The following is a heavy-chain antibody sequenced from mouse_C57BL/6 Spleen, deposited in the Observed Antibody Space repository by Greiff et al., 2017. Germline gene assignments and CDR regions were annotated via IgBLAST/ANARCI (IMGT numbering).Heavy chain of an antibody. Sequence: QVQLKQPGAELVKPGASVKVSCKASGYTFTSYWMHWVKQRPGQGLEWIGRIHPSDSDTNYNQKFKGKVTLTVDKSSSTAYMQISSLTSEDSAVYYCAIEDGYFLYFDYWGQGTTLTVSS. CDR2: IHPSDSDT. J-gene: IGHJ2*01. CDR3: AIEDGYFLYFDY. D-gene: IGHD2-3*01. V-gene: IGHV1-74*01. CDR1: GYTFTSYW.